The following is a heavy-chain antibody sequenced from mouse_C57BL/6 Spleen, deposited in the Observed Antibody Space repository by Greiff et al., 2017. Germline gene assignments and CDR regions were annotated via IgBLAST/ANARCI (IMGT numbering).Heavy chain of an antibody. CDR3: ARESNYYAMDY. D-gene: IGHD2-5*01. J-gene: IGHJ4*01. Sequence: DVQLQESGPGMVKPSQSLSLTCTVIGYSITSGYDWHWIRHFPGNKLEWMGYISYSGSTNYNPSLKSRISITHDTSKNHFFLKLNSVTTEDTATYYCARESNYYAMDYWGQGTSVTVSS. CDR1: GYSITSGYD. CDR2: ISYSGST. V-gene: IGHV3-1*01.